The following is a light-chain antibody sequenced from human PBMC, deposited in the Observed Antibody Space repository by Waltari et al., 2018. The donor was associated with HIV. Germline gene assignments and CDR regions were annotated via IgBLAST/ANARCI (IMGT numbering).Light chain of an antibody. J-gene: IGLJ3*02. V-gene: IGLV7-46*01. Sequence: QAVVTQEPSLSVSPGGTVTVTCASFTASVSRTHYVHWIQLKPGQAPRTLIYDTEKRHPWTAGRFSGSLVGGRAALTLSGALTDDEADYYCLLSFSGVRVFGGGTKLTV. CDR2: DTE. CDR3: LLSFSGVRV. CDR1: TASVSRTHY.